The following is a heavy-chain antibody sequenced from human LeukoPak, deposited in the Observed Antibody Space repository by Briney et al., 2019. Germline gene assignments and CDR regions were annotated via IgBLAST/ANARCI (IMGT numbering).Heavy chain of an antibody. Sequence: ASVKVSCKASGYTFTSYYMHWVRQAPGQGLEWMGIINPSGGSTCYAQTFQGRVTMTRDTSTSTVYMELSSLRSEDTAVYYGARASRQEDWGGDCYSTAYWGEGTLGALSP. D-gene: IGHD2-21*02. CDR1: GYTFTSYY. J-gene: IGHJ4*02. CDR2: INPSGGST. V-gene: IGHV1-46*01. CDR3: ARASRQEDWGGDCYSTAY.